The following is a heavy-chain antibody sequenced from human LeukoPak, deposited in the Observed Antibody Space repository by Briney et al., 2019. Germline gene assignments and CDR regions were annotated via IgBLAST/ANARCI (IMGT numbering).Heavy chain of an antibody. V-gene: IGHV3-30-3*01. J-gene: IGHJ3*02. CDR3: ARDLISEWLSRRNAFDI. D-gene: IGHD3-3*01. Sequence: GRSLRLSCAPSGFMFNDYALHWVRQAPGKGLEWVAVISYDGSNKYYADSVKGRFTISRDNPKNTLYLQMNSLRAEDTAVYYCARDLISEWLSRRNAFDIWGQGTMVTVSS. CDR2: ISYDGSNK. CDR1: GFMFNDYA.